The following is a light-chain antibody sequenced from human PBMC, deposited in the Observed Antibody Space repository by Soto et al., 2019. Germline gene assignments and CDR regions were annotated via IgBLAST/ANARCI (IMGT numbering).Light chain of an antibody. CDR3: QQYEILPPT. CDR2: DTS. V-gene: IGKV1-33*01. CDR1: QDINNF. J-gene: IGKJ4*01. Sequence: DIRMTQSPSSLSASVGDRITITCQASQDINNFLNWYQQKPGKAPRLLIYDTSNVEGGVPSRFSGTGSGTDFTFTISSLQPEDIATYYCQQYEILPPTFGGGTKVEIK.